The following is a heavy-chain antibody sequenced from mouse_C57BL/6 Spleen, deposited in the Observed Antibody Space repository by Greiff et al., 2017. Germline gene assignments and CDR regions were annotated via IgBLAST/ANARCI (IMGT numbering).Heavy chain of an antibody. CDR2: IYPGSGST. CDR3: ARREVYYGSSYNYAMDY. CDR1: GYTFTSYW. D-gene: IGHD1-1*01. V-gene: IGHV1-55*01. Sequence: VQLQQPGAELVKPGASVKMSCKASGYTFTSYWITWVKQRPGQGLEWIGDIYPGSGSTNYNEKFKSKATLTVDTTSSTAYMQRSSLTSEDSAVYYCARREVYYGSSYNYAMDYWGQGTSVTVSS. J-gene: IGHJ4*01.